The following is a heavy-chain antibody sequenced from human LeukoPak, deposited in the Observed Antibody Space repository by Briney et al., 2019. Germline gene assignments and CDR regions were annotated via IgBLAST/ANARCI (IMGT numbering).Heavy chain of an antibody. D-gene: IGHD2-15*01. J-gene: IGHJ4*02. CDR3: ARHNGPTEGGTYCEDS. CDR1: GASISSHY. V-gene: IGHV4-59*08. Sequence: PSETLSLTCTVSGASISSHYWSWIRQPPGKGLEWIGYIHNSGSAHYTPSLERRVAMSVDTSKNQFSLSLSSVTAADTGVYYCARHNGPTEGGTYCEDSWGQGTQVTVSS. CDR2: IHNSGSA.